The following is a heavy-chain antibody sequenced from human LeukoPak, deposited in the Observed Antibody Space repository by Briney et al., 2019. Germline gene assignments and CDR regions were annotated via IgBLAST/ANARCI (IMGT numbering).Heavy chain of an antibody. CDR2: INHGGST. CDR3: ARTTEAHSWRTRYYDYYMDV. J-gene: IGHJ6*03. V-gene: IGHV4-34*01. Sequence: PSETLSLTCAVYGGSFSDFYWSWIRQSPGKGLEWIGEINHGGSTNYNPSLKSRVTISVDTSKNQFSLKLSSVTAADTAVYYCARTTEAHSWRTRYYDYYMDVWGKGTTVTVSS. CDR1: GGSFSDFY. D-gene: IGHD6-13*01.